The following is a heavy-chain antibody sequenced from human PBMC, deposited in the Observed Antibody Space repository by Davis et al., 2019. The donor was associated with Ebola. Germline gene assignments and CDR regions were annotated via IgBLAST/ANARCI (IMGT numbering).Heavy chain of an antibody. J-gene: IGHJ4*02. V-gene: IGHV3-30*04. CDR1: GFTFSSYV. CDR3: ATPFRSGYLDY. Sequence: GESLKISCAASGFTFSSYVMHWVRQAPGKGLEWVAVISYDGSNKYYADSVKGRFTISRDNSKNTLYVQMNSLRGDDTAVYYCATPFRSGYLDYWGQGTLVTVSS. CDR2: ISYDGSNK. D-gene: IGHD3-3*01.